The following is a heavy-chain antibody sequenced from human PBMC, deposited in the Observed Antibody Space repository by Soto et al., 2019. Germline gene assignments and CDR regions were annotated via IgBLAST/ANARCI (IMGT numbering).Heavy chain of an antibody. CDR2: INPASGST. CDR1: GYIFIDYY. CDR3: ARDSGQGSFMRDWFDP. Sequence: QVQLVQSGAEVKKPGASVKVSCKASGYIFIDYYIHWVRQAPGQGLEWMGIINPASGSTSYSQKFQGRVTMTRDMSTSTVYMELRSLRSEDTAVFYCARDSGQGSFMRDWFDPWGQGTLVTVSS. V-gene: IGHV1-46*01. J-gene: IGHJ5*02. D-gene: IGHD1-26*01.